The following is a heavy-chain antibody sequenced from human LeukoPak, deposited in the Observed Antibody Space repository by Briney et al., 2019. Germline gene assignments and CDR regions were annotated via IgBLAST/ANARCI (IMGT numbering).Heavy chain of an antibody. CDR3: ARAPGYYYDSSGYSGFDY. J-gene: IGHJ4*02. Sequence: SETLSLTCTVSGVSISSYYWSWIRQPPGKGLEWIGYIYYSGSTNYNPSLKSRVTISVDTSKNQFSLKLSSVTAADTAVYYCARAPGYYYDSSGYSGFDYWGQGTLVTVSS. V-gene: IGHV4-59*01. CDR1: GVSISSYY. D-gene: IGHD3-22*01. CDR2: IYYSGST.